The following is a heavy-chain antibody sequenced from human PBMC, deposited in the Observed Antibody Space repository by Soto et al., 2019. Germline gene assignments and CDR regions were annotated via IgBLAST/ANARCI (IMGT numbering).Heavy chain of an antibody. D-gene: IGHD3-3*01. Sequence: LRLSCAASGFTFSTYGMHWVRQAPGKGLEWVAVISYDGSNKYYADSVKGRFTISRDNSKNTLYLQMNSLRAEDTAVFYCAKDTYYDFWSGYHYYYGMDVWGQGTTVTVSS. J-gene: IGHJ6*02. V-gene: IGHV3-30*18. CDR2: ISYDGSNK. CDR3: AKDTYYDFWSGYHYYYGMDV. CDR1: GFTFSTYG.